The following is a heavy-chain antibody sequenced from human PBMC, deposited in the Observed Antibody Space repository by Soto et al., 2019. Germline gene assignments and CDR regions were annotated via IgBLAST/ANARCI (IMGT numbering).Heavy chain of an antibody. CDR3: ARGTRFGEFPGNWFDP. D-gene: IGHD3-10*01. J-gene: IGHJ5*02. Sequence: SETLSLTCAVYGGTFSGYYWSWIRQPPGKGLEWIGEINHSGSTNYNPSLKSRVTISVDTSKNQFSLKLSSVTAADTAVYYCARGTRFGEFPGNWFDPWGQGTLVTVSS. CDR2: INHSGST. CDR1: GGTFSGYY. V-gene: IGHV4-34*01.